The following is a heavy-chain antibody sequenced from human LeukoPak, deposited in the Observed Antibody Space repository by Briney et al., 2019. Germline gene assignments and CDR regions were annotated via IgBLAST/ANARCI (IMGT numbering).Heavy chain of an antibody. V-gene: IGHV1-69*06. Sequence: ASVKVSCKASGYTFTSYDISWVRQAPGQGLEWMGGIIPIFGTANYAQKFQGRVTITADKSTSTAYMELSSLRSEDTAVYYCARVVVVAATRFRYFDLWGRGTLVTVSS. CDR1: GYTFTSYD. J-gene: IGHJ2*01. CDR2: IIPIFGTA. D-gene: IGHD2-15*01. CDR3: ARVVVVAATRFRYFDL.